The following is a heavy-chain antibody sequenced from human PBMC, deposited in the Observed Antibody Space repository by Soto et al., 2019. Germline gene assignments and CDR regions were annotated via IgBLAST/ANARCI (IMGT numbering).Heavy chain of an antibody. CDR2: IYHSGST. V-gene: IGHV4-59*08. CDR3: ARGAYSGRIGSFDY. Sequence: SETLSLTCAVYGGSFSGYYWSWIRQPPGKGLEWIGYIYHSGSTNYNPSLKSRITISVDTSKNQFSLKLSSVTAADSAVYYCARGAYSGRIGSFDYWGQGTLVTVSS. D-gene: IGHD1-26*01. CDR1: GGSFSGYY. J-gene: IGHJ4*02.